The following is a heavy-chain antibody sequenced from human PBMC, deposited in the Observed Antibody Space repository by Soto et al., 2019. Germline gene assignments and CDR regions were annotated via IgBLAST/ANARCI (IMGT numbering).Heavy chain of an antibody. J-gene: IGHJ6*02. CDR1: GYTLTSYA. CDR3: ARDPSYYGMDV. Sequence: QVQLVQSGAEEKKPGASVKVSCKASGYTLTSYAMRWVRQAPGQRLEWMGWINAGNGNTKYSQKFQGRVTITRDTSASTAYMELSSLRSEDTAVYYCARDPSYYGMDVWGQGTTVTVSS. V-gene: IGHV1-3*05. CDR2: INAGNGNT.